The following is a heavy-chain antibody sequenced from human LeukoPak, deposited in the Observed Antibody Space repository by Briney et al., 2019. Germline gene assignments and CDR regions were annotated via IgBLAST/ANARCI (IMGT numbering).Heavy chain of an antibody. Sequence: GASVKVSCKASGYTFTGYYMHWVRQAPGQGLEWMGWINPNSGGTNYAQKFQGRVTMTRDTSISTAYMDLSRLRYDDTAVYYCARIQDIGYGLDYWGQGTLVTVSS. CDR3: ARIQDIGYGLDY. CDR2: INPNSGGT. D-gene: IGHD2-15*01. CDR1: GYTFTGYY. J-gene: IGHJ4*02. V-gene: IGHV1-2*02.